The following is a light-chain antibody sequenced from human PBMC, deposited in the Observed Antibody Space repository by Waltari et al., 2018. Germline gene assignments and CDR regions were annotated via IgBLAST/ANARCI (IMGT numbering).Light chain of an antibody. CDR1: QSVSSSY. Sequence: EVVLTQSPGTLSLSPGERATLPCRATQSVSSSYIAWYKQKPGQAPRLLIYAASNRGTGIPDRFSGSGSGTDFTLTISRLEVEDFAVYYCQQYDSTPVTFGQGTKVEIK. J-gene: IGKJ2*01. CDR3: QQYDSTPVT. CDR2: AAS. V-gene: IGKV3-20*01.